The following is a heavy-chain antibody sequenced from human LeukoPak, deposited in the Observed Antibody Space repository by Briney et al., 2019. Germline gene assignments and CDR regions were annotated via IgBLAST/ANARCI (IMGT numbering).Heavy chain of an antibody. D-gene: IGHD2-8*01. CDR1: GYTFTDYS. CDR2: ISAYNGKT. V-gene: IGHV1-18*04. J-gene: IGHJ4*02. CDR3: ARTNLDCKNGVCYDY. Sequence: GASVKVSCKTSGYTFTDYSIHWVRQAPGQGLEWMGWISAYNGKTYYAQNFQGRVTVTTDTSTSTAYMDLRSLRSDDTAVYYCARTNLDCKNGVCYDYWGQGTPVTVSS.